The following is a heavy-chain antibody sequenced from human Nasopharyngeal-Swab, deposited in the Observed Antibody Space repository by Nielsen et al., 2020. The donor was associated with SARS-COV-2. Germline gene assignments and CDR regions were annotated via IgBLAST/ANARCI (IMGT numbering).Heavy chain of an antibody. CDR2: INPAGVT. CDR3: ARGTSTSPGIDY. CDR1: GFTFSNYD. J-gene: IGHJ4*02. D-gene: IGHD1-1*01. Sequence: GESLKISCAASGFTFSNYDMHWVRQATGKGLEWLSGINPAGVTYSPDSVKGRFTISRETAKNSLYLQMNSLIAEDTAVYFCARGTSTSPGIDYWGQGILVTVSS. V-gene: IGHV3-13*01.